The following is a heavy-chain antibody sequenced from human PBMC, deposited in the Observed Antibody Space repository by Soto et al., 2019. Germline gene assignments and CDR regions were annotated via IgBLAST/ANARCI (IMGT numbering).Heavy chain of an antibody. CDR3: ARSGVAMSYLYFYGMDV. CDR1: GFTFTIYA. J-gene: IGHJ6*02. D-gene: IGHD2-21*01. CDR2: MSYDGSNK. Sequence: QGQLVESGGGVVQPGRSLRLSCAASGFTFTIYAIHWVRQAPGKGLEWVAVMSYDGSNKYYADSVKGRFTISRDTSENTLYLQMNSLRTEDTAVYYCARSGVAMSYLYFYGMDVWGQGTTVTVSS. V-gene: IGHV3-30-3*01.